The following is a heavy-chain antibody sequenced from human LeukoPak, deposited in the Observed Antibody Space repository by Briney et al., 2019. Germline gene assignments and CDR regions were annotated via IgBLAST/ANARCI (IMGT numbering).Heavy chain of an antibody. J-gene: IGHJ4*02. CDR3: ARQPYFDILTGYFTNQYYFDY. D-gene: IGHD3-9*01. Sequence: SETLSLTCTVSGGSISSSSYYWGWIRQPPGKGLEWIGYINHSGSTDYNPSLKSRVTISVDTSKNQFSLKLSSVTAADTALYYCARQPYFDILTGYFTNQYYFDYWGQGTLVTVSS. CDR2: INHSGST. CDR1: GGSISSSSYY. V-gene: IGHV4-39*01.